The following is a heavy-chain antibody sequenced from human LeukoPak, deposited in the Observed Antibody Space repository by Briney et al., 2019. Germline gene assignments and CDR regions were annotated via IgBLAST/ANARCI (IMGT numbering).Heavy chain of an antibody. J-gene: IGHJ4*02. CDR3: ASAGGSSGWWVY. Sequence: PSETLSLTCAVYGGSFSGYYWSWIRQPPGKGLEWIGEINHSGSTNYNPSLKSRVTISVDTSKNQFSLKLTSVTAADTAVYYCASAGGSSGWWVYWGQGTLVSVSS. D-gene: IGHD6-19*01. CDR2: INHSGST. V-gene: IGHV4-34*01. CDR1: GGSFSGYY.